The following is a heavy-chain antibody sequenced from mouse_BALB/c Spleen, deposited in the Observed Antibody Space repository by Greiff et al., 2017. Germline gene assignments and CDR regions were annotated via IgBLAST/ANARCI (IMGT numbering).Heavy chain of an antibody. CDR3: TRYDYRSWFAY. D-gene: IGHD2-14*01. CDR1: GYTFTSYY. V-gene: IGHV1S81*02. CDR2: INPSNGGT. J-gene: IGHJ2*01. Sequence: QVQLQQSGAELVKPGASVKLSCKASGYTFTSYYMYWVKQRPGQGLEWIGEINPSNGGTNFNEKFKSKATLTVDKSSSTAYMQLSSLTSEDSAVYYCTRYDYRSWFAYWGQGTTLTVSS.